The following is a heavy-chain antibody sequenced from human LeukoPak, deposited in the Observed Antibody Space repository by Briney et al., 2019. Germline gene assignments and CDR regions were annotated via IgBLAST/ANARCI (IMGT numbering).Heavy chain of an antibody. CDR1: GFTLSNYD. V-gene: IGHV3-21*01. CDR2: ISTSSRYI. J-gene: IGHJ5*02. Sequence: GGSLRLSCAASGFTLSNYDMNWVRQAPGKGLEWVSSISTSSRYIYYKDSVRGRFTISRDDAKNSLHLEMNSLRAEDTAVYYCARADCSSSTCYLRRSWFDPWGQGTLVTVSS. D-gene: IGHD2-2*01. CDR3: ARADCSSSTCYLRRSWFDP.